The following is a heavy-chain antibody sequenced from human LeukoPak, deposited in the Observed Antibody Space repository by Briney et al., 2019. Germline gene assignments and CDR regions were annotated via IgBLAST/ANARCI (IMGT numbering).Heavy chain of an antibody. V-gene: IGHV3-7*01. J-gene: IGHJ3*02. CDR3: TRGIIRGGLNADAYDI. CDR2: INQGGSEK. D-gene: IGHD5-24*01. Sequence: LSGGSLRLSCAVSGFTFSNYWMAWVRQAPGKGLEWVANINQGGSEKYYVDSVKGRFTISRDNAKNELSLQVNSLGAEDTAIYYCTRGIIRGGLNADAYDIWGQGTMVTVSS. CDR1: GFTFSNYW.